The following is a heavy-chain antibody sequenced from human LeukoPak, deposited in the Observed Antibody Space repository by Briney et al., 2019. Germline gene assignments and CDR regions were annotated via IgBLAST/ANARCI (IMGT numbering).Heavy chain of an antibody. CDR2: IYHSGST. CDR1: GYSISSGYY. CDR3: ARGVITFGGVIVPHFDY. D-gene: IGHD3-16*02. Sequence: SETLSLTCTVSGYSISSGYYWGWIRQPPGKGLEWIGNIYHSGSTYYNPSLKSRVTISVDTSKNQFSLKLSSVTAADTAVYYCARGVITFGGVIVPHFDYWGQGTLVTVSS. V-gene: IGHV4-38-2*02. J-gene: IGHJ4*02.